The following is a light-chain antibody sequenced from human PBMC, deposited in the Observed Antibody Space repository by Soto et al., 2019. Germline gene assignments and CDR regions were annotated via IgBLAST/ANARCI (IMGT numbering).Light chain of an antibody. CDR1: QGISSW. Sequence: DIQMTQSPSSVSASVVDRVTITFRASQGISSWLAWYQQKPGTAPKLLIYATSNLQSGVPSRFSGSGSGTDFTLTINSLQPEDSATYYCQQAYSTPWTFGQGTKVDIK. V-gene: IGKV1-12*01. CDR2: ATS. CDR3: QQAYSTPWT. J-gene: IGKJ1*01.